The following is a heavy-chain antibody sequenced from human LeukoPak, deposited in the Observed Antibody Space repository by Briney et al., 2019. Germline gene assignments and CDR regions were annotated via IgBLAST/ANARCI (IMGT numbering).Heavy chain of an antibody. CDR3: ARDRPVDDILTGYYNVPDYYFDY. CDR2: ISAYNGNT. CDR1: GYTFTSYG. D-gene: IGHD3-9*01. Sequence: ASVKVSCKASGYTFTSYGISWVRQAPGQGLEWMGWISAYNGNTNYAQKLQGRVTMTTDTSTSTAYMELRSLRSDDPAVYYCARDRPVDDILTGYYNVPDYYFDYWGQGTLVTVSS. J-gene: IGHJ4*02. V-gene: IGHV1-18*01.